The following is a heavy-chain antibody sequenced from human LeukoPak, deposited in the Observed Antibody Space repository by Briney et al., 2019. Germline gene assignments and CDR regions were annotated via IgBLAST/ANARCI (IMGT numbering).Heavy chain of an antibody. CDR3: AKGGFAAAGTNWFDP. CDR2: IRFDGTNK. CDR1: GFTFSAYA. Sequence: RTGGSLRLSCAASGFTFSAYAMYWVRQAPGKGLEWLTYIRFDGTNKYYTDSVKGRFTISRDNSNNTLYLQMNSLRNDDTAVYYCAKGGFAAAGTNWFDPWGQGTLVIVSS. J-gene: IGHJ5*02. V-gene: IGHV3-30*02. D-gene: IGHD6-13*01.